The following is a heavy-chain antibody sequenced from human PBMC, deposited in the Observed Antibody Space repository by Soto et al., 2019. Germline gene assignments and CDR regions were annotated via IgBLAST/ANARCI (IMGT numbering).Heavy chain of an antibody. Sequence: QTLSLTCAISGDSVSSNSAAWNWIRQSPSRGLEWLGRTYYRSKWYNDYAVSVKSRITINPDTSKNQFSLQLNSVTPEDTAVYYCARDLRKRSSWPKKPSYYYGMDVWGQGTTVTVSS. CDR2: TYYRSKWYN. CDR3: ARDLRKRSSWPKKPSYYYGMDV. V-gene: IGHV6-1*01. D-gene: IGHD6-13*01. CDR1: GDSVSSNSAA. J-gene: IGHJ6*02.